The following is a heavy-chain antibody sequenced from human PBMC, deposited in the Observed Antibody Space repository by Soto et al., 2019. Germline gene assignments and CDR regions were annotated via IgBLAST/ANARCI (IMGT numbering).Heavy chain of an antibody. CDR2: IYYIGGT. J-gene: IGHJ5*02. CDR3: AREEGGGSGHRWFDP. CDR1: GGSISSGGYY. Sequence: QVQLQESGPGLVKPSQTLSLTCTVSGGSISSGGYYWSWIRLHPGKGLEWIGYIYYIGGTYYNPSLQSPVTXPXAXSXDHFSLSLSSVTAADTAVYYCAREEGGGSGHRWFDPWGQGTLVTVSS. V-gene: IGHV4-31*01. D-gene: IGHD3-16*01.